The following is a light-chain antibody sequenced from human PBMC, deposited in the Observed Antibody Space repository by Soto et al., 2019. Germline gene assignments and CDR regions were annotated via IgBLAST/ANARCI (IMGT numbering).Light chain of an antibody. CDR2: SNN. CDR1: SSNIGSNT. V-gene: IGLV1-44*01. CDR3: ATWDDSLNAQGV. Sequence: QSVLTPPPSASGTPGQRVTISCSGSSSNIGSNTVNWYQQLPGTAPKLLIYSNNQRPSGVPDRFSGSKSGASASLAISGLQSEDEADYYCATWDDSLNAQGVFGTGTKVTVL. J-gene: IGLJ1*01.